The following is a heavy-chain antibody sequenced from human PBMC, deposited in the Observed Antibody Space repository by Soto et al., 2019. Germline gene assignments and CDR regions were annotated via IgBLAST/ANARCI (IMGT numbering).Heavy chain of an antibody. V-gene: IGHV3-30*18. CDR3: AKVTYYYDSSGPIDY. CDR1: GFTFSSYG. CDR2: ISYDGSNK. Sequence: GGSLRLSCAASGFTFSSYGMHWVRQAPGKGPEWVAVISYDGSNKYYADSVKGRFTISRDNSKNTLYLQMNSLRAEDTAVYYCAKVTYYYDSSGPIDYWGQGTLVTVSS. D-gene: IGHD3-22*01. J-gene: IGHJ4*02.